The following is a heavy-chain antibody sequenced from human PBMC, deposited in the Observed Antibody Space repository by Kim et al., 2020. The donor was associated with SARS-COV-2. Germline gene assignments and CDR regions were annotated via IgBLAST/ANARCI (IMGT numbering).Heavy chain of an antibody. CDR3: AGDQEGNIPLVRPALVSPGSPYYYGLDV. Sequence: GGSLRLSCAASGFTFNHYYMTWVRQAPGRGLEWVSSISETGEASYYADSVKGRFTISRDNSKDTMYLHVNRLRVEDTATYFCAGDQEGNIPLVRPALVSPGSPYYYGLDVWGEGTAVTISS. J-gene: IGHJ6*04. D-gene: IGHD3-10*01. V-gene: IGHV3-23*01. CDR2: ISETGEAS. CDR1: GFTFNHYY.